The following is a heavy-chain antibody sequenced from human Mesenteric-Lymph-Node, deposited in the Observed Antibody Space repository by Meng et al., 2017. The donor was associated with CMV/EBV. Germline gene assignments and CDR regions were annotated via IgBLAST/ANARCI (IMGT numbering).Heavy chain of an antibody. CDR3: ARGPRGAMVAVDY. J-gene: IGHJ4*02. CDR1: GGSISSSSYY. V-gene: IGHV4-39*07. CDR2: INHSGST. Sequence: GSLRLSCTVSGGSISSSSYYWGWIRQPPGKGLEWIGEINHSGSTNYNPSLKSRVTISVDTSKNQFSLKLSSVTAADTAVYYCARGPRGAMVAVDYWGQGTLVTVSS. D-gene: IGHD5-18*01.